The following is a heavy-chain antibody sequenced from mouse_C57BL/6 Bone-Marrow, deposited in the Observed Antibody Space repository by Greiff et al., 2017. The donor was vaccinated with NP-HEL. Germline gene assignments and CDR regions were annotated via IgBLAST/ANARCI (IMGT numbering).Heavy chain of an antibody. D-gene: IGHD1-1*01. CDR2: IYPRDGST. CDR3: ARRRFSGSSWYFDV. V-gene: IGHV1-85*01. Sequence: QVQLQQSGPELVKPGASVKLSCKASGYTFTSYDINWVKQRPGQGLEWIGWIYPRDGSTKYNEKFKGKATLTVDTSSSTASMEIHSLTSEDSAVYFCARRRFSGSSWYFDVWGTGTTVTVSS. J-gene: IGHJ1*03. CDR1: GYTFTSYD.